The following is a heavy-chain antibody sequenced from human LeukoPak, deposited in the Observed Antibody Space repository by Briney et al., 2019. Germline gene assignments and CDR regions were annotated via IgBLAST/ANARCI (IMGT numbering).Heavy chain of an antibody. Sequence: GGSLRLSCAASGFTFSTYGMQWVRQAPGKGLEWVAVIAFDGSIEHYADSVKGRFTVSRDNSKNTLYLQMNSLRAEDTAVYYCAKEIAVYSSSWYFQHWGQGTLVTVSS. D-gene: IGHD6-13*01. CDR3: AKEIAVYSSSWYFQH. J-gene: IGHJ1*01. V-gene: IGHV3-30*18. CDR2: IAFDGSIE. CDR1: GFTFSTYG.